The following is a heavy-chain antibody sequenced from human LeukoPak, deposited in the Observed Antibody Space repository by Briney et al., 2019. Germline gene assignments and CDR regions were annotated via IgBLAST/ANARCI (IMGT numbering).Heavy chain of an antibody. CDR3: ARLSGDTAMVTPGWNYYYYMDV. D-gene: IGHD5-18*01. Sequence: PSETLSLTCAVYGGSFSGYYWSWIRQPPGKGLEWIGEINHSGSTNYNPSLKSRVTISVDTSKNQFSLKLSSVTAADTAVYYCARLSGDTAMVTPGWNYYYYMDVWGKGTTVTISS. J-gene: IGHJ6*03. V-gene: IGHV4-34*01. CDR2: INHSGST. CDR1: GGSFSGYY.